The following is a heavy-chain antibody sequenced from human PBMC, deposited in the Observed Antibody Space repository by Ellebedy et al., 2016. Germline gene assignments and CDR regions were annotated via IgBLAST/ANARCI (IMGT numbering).Heavy chain of an antibody. V-gene: IGHV3-9*01. D-gene: IGHD4/OR15-4a*01. Sequence: SLKISCVASGFSFDDFTMHWVRQAPGKGLEWVSGISWNSDSISYADSVKGRFTTSRDNAKNSLYLQMNSLRPEDTALYYCVRADGTLLTTGWYFDSWGQGTLVTVSS. CDR2: ISWNSDSI. J-gene: IGHJ4*01. CDR3: VRADGTLLTTGWYFDS. CDR1: GFSFDDFT.